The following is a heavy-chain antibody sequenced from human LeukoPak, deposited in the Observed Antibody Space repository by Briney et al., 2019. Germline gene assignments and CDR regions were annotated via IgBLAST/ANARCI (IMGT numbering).Heavy chain of an antibody. V-gene: IGHV3-23*01. D-gene: IGHD2-15*01. CDR2: ISSSVRST. J-gene: IGHJ4*02. Sequence: GGSLRLSCAASGFIFSSYGMSWVRQAPGQGLEWVSAISSSVRSTYYSDSVKGRFTISKDTSKNTLYLQMNSLRAEDTAIYYCAKDQLNRFCSGGSCSITHDSWGQGTLVTVSS. CDR3: AKDQLNRFCSGGSCSITHDS. CDR1: GFIFSSYG.